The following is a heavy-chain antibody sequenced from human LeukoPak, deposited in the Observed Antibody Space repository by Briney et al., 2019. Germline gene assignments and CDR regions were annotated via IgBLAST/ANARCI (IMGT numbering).Heavy chain of an antibody. CDR2: FDPEDGEDGET. Sequence: ASVKVSCKVSGYSLIEVAMHWVRQAPGKGLEWEGSFDPEDGEDGETHYAQKFQGRVTMTEDAFTDTAYMELTSLSSEDTALYYCAMTDRYAGRPFDYWGQGTLVTVSS. J-gene: IGHJ4*02. CDR3: AMTDRYAGRPFDY. CDR1: GYSLIEVA. D-gene: IGHD3-9*01. V-gene: IGHV1-24*01.